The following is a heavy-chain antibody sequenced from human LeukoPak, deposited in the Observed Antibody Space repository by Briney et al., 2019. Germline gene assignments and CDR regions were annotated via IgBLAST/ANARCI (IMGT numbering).Heavy chain of an antibody. CDR1: GYTFTSYG. CDR3: ARDVVEVGATGTYYFDY. J-gene: IGHJ4*02. Sequence: ASVKVSCKASGYTFTSYGISWVRQAPGQGLEWVGWISAYNGNTNYAQKLQGRVTMTTDTSTSTAYMELRSLRSDDTAVYYCARDVVEVGATGTYYFDYWGQGTLVTVSS. CDR2: ISAYNGNT. V-gene: IGHV1-18*01. D-gene: IGHD1-26*01.